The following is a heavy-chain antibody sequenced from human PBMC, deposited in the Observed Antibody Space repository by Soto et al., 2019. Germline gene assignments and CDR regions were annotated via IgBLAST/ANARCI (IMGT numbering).Heavy chain of an antibody. V-gene: IGHV1-69*12. CDR1: GGTFGSNA. CDR3: AREGYTFGPGAVSGAFDI. CDR2: IIPIFRTT. D-gene: IGHD2-2*02. J-gene: IGHJ3*02. Sequence: QVQLVQSGAEVRRPGSSVKVSCKASGGTFGSNAISWVRQAPGQGLEWMGGIIPIFRTTNNAQKFQGRVTISADESTNTAYMELSSLRSEDTAIYYCAREGYTFGPGAVSGAFDIWGQGTVVTVSS.